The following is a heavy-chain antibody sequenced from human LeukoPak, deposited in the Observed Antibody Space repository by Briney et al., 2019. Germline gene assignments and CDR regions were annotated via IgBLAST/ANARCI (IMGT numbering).Heavy chain of an antibody. Sequence: PSETLSLTCTVSGGSVSSDSYYWSWIRQPPGKKLEWIGYIYNSGNTNYNPSLKSRVTMSVDTSKNQFSLKLSSVTAADTAVYYCARLLLVGATRFDYWGQGTLVTVSS. CDR2: IYNSGNT. D-gene: IGHD1-26*01. CDR3: ARLLLVGATRFDY. V-gene: IGHV4-61*01. CDR1: GGSVSSDSYY. J-gene: IGHJ4*02.